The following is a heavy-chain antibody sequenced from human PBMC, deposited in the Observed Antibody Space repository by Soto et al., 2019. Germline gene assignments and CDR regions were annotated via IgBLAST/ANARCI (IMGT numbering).Heavy chain of an antibody. CDR3: ARFGQGLSIDY. J-gene: IGHJ4*02. V-gene: IGHV3-30-3*01. D-gene: IGHD6-19*01. Sequence: QVQLVESGGGVVQPGRSLRLSCAASGFTFSSYAMHWVRQAPGKGLEWVAVISYDGSNIYYADSVKGRFTISRDNSKNTLYLQMNSLRAEDTAVYYCARFGQGLSIDYWGQGTLVTVSS. CDR2: ISYDGSNI. CDR1: GFTFSSYA.